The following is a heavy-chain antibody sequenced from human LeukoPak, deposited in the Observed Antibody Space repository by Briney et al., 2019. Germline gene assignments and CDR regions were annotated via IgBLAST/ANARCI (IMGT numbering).Heavy chain of an antibody. Sequence: SVKVSCKASGGTFSSYAISWVRQAPGQGLEWMGGIIPIFGTANYAQKLQGRVTITTDESTSTAYMELSSLRSEDTAVYYCAMWDGYNNIDYWGQGTLVTVSS. V-gene: IGHV1-69*05. D-gene: IGHD5-24*01. J-gene: IGHJ4*02. CDR3: AMWDGYNNIDY. CDR1: GGTFSSYA. CDR2: IIPIFGTA.